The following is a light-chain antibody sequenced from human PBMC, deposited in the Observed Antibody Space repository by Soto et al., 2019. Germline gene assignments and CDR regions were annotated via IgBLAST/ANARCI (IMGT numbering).Light chain of an antibody. Sequence: EIVMTQSPATLSVSPGERATLSCRASQSVSSNLAWYQQKPGQAPRLLIYGASTRATGIPARFSGSGSGTEFTLTISSLQSEDFEVYYCQQYNNWPPGTFGQGTKWIS. CDR2: GAS. CDR1: QSVSSN. J-gene: IGKJ1*01. CDR3: QQYNNWPPGT. V-gene: IGKV3D-15*01.